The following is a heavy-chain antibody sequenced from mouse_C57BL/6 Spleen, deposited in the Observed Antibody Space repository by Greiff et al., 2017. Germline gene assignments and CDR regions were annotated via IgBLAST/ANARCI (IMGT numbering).Heavy chain of an antibody. J-gene: IGHJ3*01. Sequence: VQLQQPGAELVKPGASVKVSCKASGYTFTSYWMHWVKQRPGQGLEWIGRIHPSDSDTNYNQKFKGKATLTVDKSSSTACMQLSSLTSEDSAVYYCAIGVTTVVEKFAYWGQGTLVTVSA. CDR1: GYTFTSYW. CDR2: IHPSDSDT. V-gene: IGHV1-74*01. CDR3: AIGVTTVVEKFAY. D-gene: IGHD1-1*01.